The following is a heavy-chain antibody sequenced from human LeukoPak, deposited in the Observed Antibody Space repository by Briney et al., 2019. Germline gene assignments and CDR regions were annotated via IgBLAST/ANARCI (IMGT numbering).Heavy chain of an antibody. V-gene: IGHV3-9*01. Sequence: PGGSLRLSCAASGFTFDDYAMHWVRQAPGKGLEWVSGISWNSGSIGYADSVKGRFTISRDNSENTLYLQMNSLRAEDTAVYYCAKGDYGDYFDYWGQGTLVTVSS. D-gene: IGHD4-17*01. CDR3: AKGDYGDYFDY. CDR2: ISWNSGSI. CDR1: GFTFDDYA. J-gene: IGHJ4*02.